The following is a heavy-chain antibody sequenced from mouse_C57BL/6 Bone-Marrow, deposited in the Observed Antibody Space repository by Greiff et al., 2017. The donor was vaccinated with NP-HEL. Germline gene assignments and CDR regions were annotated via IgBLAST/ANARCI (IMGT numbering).Heavy chain of an antibody. CDR1: GYTFTSYW. CDR3: ARVPFYYYGSSLDY. Sequence: QVQLQQPGTELVKPGASVKLSCKASGYTFTSYWMHWVKQRPGQGLEWIGNINPSNGCTNYNEKFKSKATLTVDKSSSTAYMQLSSLTSEDSAVYYCARVPFYYYGSSLDYWGQGTTLTVSS. CDR2: INPSNGCT. D-gene: IGHD1-1*01. J-gene: IGHJ2*01. V-gene: IGHV1-53*01.